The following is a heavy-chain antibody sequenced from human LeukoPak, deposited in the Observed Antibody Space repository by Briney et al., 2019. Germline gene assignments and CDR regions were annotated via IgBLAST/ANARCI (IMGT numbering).Heavy chain of an antibody. J-gene: IGHJ4*02. V-gene: IGHV3-33*06. CDR2: IWYDGSNK. CDR1: GFTFSSYG. Sequence: PGGSLRLSCAASGFTFSSYGMHWVRQAPGKGLEWVAVIWYDGSNKYYADSVKGRFTISRDNSKNTVYLQMNSLSTEDTAVYYCAKTTTGYSSGRYPGWPVDYWGQGTLVTVSS. CDR3: AKTTTGYSSGRYPGWPVDY. D-gene: IGHD6-19*01.